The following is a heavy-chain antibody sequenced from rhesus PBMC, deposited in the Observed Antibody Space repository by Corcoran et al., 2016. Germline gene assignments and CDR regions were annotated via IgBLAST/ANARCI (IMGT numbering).Heavy chain of an antibody. V-gene: IGHV4-80*01. Sequence: QVQLQESGPGLVKPSETLSLTCAVSGGSFSSYWWSWIRQPPGKGLEWIGEINGNSWSTNYTPSLKSRVTISKDAYKNQFSLKLSSVTAADTAVYYCARDLVGAAAGRYYFDYWGQGVLVTVSS. J-gene: IGHJ4*01. CDR3: ARDLVGAAAGRYYFDY. CDR2: INGNSWST. D-gene: IGHD6S26*01. CDR1: GGSFSSYW.